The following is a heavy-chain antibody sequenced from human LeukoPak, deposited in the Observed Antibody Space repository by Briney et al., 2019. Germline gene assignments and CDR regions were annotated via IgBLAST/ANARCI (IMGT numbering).Heavy chain of an antibody. Sequence: PGGSLRLSCAASGFTFSDYYMSWIRQAPGKGLEWVSYISSSGSTIYYADSVKGRFTVSRDNAKNSLYLQTNSLRAEDTAVYYCTRVARYCSGGICYSGYWGQGTLVTVSS. CDR2: ISSSGSTI. J-gene: IGHJ4*02. D-gene: IGHD2-15*01. CDR1: GFTFSDYY. CDR3: TRVARYCSGGICYSGY. V-gene: IGHV3-11*04.